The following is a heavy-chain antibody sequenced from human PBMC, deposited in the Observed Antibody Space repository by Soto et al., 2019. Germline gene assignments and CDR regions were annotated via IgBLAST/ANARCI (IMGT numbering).Heavy chain of an antibody. CDR2: IWYDGSNK. CDR3: ARDARYCSGGSCYRAAFDI. D-gene: IGHD2-15*01. CDR1: GFTFSSYG. J-gene: IGHJ3*02. V-gene: IGHV3-33*01. Sequence: PGGSLRLSSAASGFTFSSYGMHWVRQAPGKGLDWVAVIWYDGSNKYYADSVKGRFTISRDNSKNTLYLQMNSLRAEDTAVYYCARDARYCSGGSCYRAAFDIWGQGTMVTVSS.